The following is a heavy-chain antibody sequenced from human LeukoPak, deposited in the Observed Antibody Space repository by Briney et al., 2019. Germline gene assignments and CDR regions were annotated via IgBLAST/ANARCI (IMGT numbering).Heavy chain of an antibody. CDR2: IWYDGSNK. V-gene: IGHV3-33*01. D-gene: IGHD3-16*02. CDR3: ARDPSGSYHHT. J-gene: IGHJ5*02. Sequence: GRSLRLSCAASGFTFSSYGMHWVRQAPGKGLEWVAVIWYDGSNKYYADSVKGRFTISRDNSKNTLYLQMNSLRAEDTAVYYCARDPSGSYHHTWGQGTLVTVSS. CDR1: GFTFSSYG.